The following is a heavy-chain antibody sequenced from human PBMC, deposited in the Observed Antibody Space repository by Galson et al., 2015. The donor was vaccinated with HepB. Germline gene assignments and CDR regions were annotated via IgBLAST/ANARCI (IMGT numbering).Heavy chain of an antibody. J-gene: IGHJ5*01. Sequence: QSGAEVKKPGESLKISCKGSGYNFTIFWIAWVRQMPGKGLEWMGIIYPGGSDTRYSPSFQGQVTISADKSINTAYLQWNSLKASDTAMYYCARLATANWFESWGQGTLVTVSS. V-gene: IGHV5-51*03. CDR2: IYPGGSDT. D-gene: IGHD5-12*01. CDR1: GYNFTIFW. CDR3: ARLATANWFES.